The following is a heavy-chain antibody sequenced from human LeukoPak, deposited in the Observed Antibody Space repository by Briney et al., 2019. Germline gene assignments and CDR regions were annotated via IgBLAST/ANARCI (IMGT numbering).Heavy chain of an antibody. CDR2: IKGKIDDGTT. V-gene: IGHV3-15*05. Sequence: TGGSLRLSCAASGFIFSNAWMGWIRQAPGKGLEWVGHIKGKIDDGTTDYGAAVKGRFTISRDDSKDTVYLQMDSLKTEDTAIYYCTTDRRAGKTIAGHDHWGQGTLVTVSS. CDR1: GFIFSNAW. J-gene: IGHJ4*02. D-gene: IGHD2-15*01. CDR3: TTDRRAGKTIAGHDH.